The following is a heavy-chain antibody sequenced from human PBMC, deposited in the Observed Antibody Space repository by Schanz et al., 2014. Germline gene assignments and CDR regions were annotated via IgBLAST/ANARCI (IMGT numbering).Heavy chain of an antibody. J-gene: IGHJ4*02. CDR2: ISYDGSNK. CDR1: GFTFSSYA. Sequence: GQLLESGGGLIQPGGSLRLSCAASGFTFSSYAMHWVRQAPGKGLEWVAVISYDGSNKYYADSVEGRFTISRDNSRNTLYLQMNSLRTEDTAVYYCASPSGYSDYGTYFDFWGQGTLVTVSS. D-gene: IGHD5-12*01. CDR3: ASPSGYSDYGTYFDF. V-gene: IGHV3-30-3*01.